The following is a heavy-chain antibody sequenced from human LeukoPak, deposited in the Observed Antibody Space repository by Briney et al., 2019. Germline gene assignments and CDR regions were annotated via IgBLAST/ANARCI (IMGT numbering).Heavy chain of an antibody. CDR3: AKDYVGASTFDY. Sequence: PGGSLRLSCAASGFTFSSYSMNWVRQAPGKGLGWVSSISSSSSYIYYADSVKGRFTISRDNSENTLYLQMNSLRAEDTAVYYCAKDYVGASTFDYWGQGTLVTVSS. D-gene: IGHD1-26*01. J-gene: IGHJ4*02. CDR2: ISSSSSYI. CDR1: GFTFSSYS. V-gene: IGHV3-21*01.